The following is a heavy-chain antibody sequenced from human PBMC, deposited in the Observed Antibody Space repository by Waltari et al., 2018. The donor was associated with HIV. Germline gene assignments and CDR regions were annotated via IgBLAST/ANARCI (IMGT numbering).Heavy chain of an antibody. Sequence: QVQLQESGPGLVKPSETLSLTCTVSGGSISSYYWSWIRQPPGKGLEWIGYIYYSGSTNYNPSLKSRVTISVDTSKNQFSLKLSSVTTADTAVYYCARRNGDRNWYFDLWGRGTLVTVSS. D-gene: IGHD4-17*01. CDR3: ARRNGDRNWYFDL. CDR1: GGSISSYY. CDR2: IYYSGST. J-gene: IGHJ2*01. V-gene: IGHV4-59*01.